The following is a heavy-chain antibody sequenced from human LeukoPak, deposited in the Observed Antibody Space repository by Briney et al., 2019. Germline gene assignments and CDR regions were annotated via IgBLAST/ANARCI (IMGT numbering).Heavy chain of an antibody. J-gene: IGHJ4*02. Sequence: SETLSLTCTVSGGSISSSSYYWGWIRQPPGKGLEWIGSIYYSGSTYYNPSLKSRVTISVDTSRNQFSLKLSSVTAADTAVYYCAGGRGLMVYARLYFDYWGQGTLVTVSS. CDR2: IYYSGST. CDR1: GGSISSSSYY. CDR3: AGGRGLMVYARLYFDY. D-gene: IGHD2-8*01. V-gene: IGHV4-39*07.